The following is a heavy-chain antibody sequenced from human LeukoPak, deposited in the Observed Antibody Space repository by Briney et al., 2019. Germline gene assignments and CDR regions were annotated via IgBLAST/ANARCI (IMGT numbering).Heavy chain of an antibody. CDR1: GGSISSYY. Sequence: NPSETLSLTCTVSGGSISSYYWSWIRQPPGKGLEWIGYIYYSGSTNYNPSLKSRVTISVDTSKNQFSLKLSSVTAADTAVYYCARVDTAMSHNWFDPWGQGTPVTVSS. CDR3: ARVDTAMSHNWFDP. D-gene: IGHD5-18*01. J-gene: IGHJ5*02. V-gene: IGHV4-59*01. CDR2: IYYSGST.